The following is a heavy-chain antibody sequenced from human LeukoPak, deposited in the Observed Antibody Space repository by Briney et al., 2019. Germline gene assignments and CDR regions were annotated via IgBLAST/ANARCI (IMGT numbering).Heavy chain of an antibody. CDR3: AMNWNCDY. V-gene: IGHV3-64D*09. CDR1: GFTFSGYA. D-gene: IGHD1-1*01. Sequence: GGSLRLSCSASGFTFSGYAMLWVRQAPGKGLESVSAISNSGGSTYYADSVKGRFTISRDNSDNTLYLQMSSLRPEDTAVYYCAMNWNCDYWGRGTLVTVSS. J-gene: IGHJ4*01. CDR2: ISNSGGST.